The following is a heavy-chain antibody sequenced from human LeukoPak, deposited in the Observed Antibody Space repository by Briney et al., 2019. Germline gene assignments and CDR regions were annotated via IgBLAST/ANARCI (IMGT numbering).Heavy chain of an antibody. J-gene: IGHJ4*02. CDR2: INPSGGNT. CDR1: GYTFTKYW. CDR3: ARDIVGAATETFDY. D-gene: IGHD1-26*01. Sequence: GASVKVSCKASGYTFTKYWMHWVRQAPGQGLEWMGVINPSGGNTHYAQTFQGGVTMTRDTSARTVYMELSSLRSEDTAFYYCARDIVGAATETFDYWGQGTLVTVSS. V-gene: IGHV1-46*01.